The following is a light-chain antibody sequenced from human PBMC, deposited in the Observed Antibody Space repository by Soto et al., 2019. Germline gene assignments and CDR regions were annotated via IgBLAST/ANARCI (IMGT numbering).Light chain of an antibody. Sequence: EIVLTQSPGTPALSPGERATRSCRASQSVSSTYLAWYQQKPGQAPRLLIYGASSRATGIPDRFSGSGSGTDFTLTISSLEPEDFAVYYCQQYGSSPWTFGQGTKVDI. CDR2: GAS. V-gene: IGKV3-20*01. CDR1: QSVSSTY. J-gene: IGKJ1*01. CDR3: QQYGSSPWT.